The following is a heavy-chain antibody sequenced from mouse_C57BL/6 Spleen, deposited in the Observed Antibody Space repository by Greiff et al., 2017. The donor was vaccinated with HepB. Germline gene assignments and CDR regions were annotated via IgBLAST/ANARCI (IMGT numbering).Heavy chain of an antibody. CDR3: TRRDDYDGFAY. V-gene: IGHV1-15*01. Sequence: VQLVESGAELVRPGASVTLSCKASGYTFTDYEMHWVKQTPVHGLEWIGAIDPETGGTAYNQKFKGKAILTADKSSSTAYMELRSLTSEDSAVYYCTRRDDYDGFAYWGQGTLVTVSA. CDR2: IDPETGGT. D-gene: IGHD2-4*01. J-gene: IGHJ3*01. CDR1: GYTFTDYE.